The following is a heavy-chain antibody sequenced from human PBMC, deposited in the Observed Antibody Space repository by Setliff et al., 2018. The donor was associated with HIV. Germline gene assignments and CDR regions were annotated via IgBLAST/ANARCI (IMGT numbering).Heavy chain of an antibody. V-gene: IGHV5-51*01. D-gene: IGHD1-26*01. J-gene: IGHJ4*02. Sequence: LGESLKISCKASVYTFTNYWIGWVRQMPGKGLEWLGVIYPGDYVARYGPSFQGQVSISADVSITTAYLQWSSLKASDTAMYYCTRRRRAPGTEDLEAYWGQGTLVTVSS. CDR1: VYTFTNYW. CDR2: IYPGDYVA. CDR3: TRRRRAPGTEDLEAY.